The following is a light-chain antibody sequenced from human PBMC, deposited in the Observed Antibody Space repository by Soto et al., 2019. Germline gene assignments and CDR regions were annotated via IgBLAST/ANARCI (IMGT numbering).Light chain of an antibody. CDR1: QRVSGY. J-gene: IGKJ5*01. V-gene: IGKV3-11*01. CDR2: DAS. Sequence: ELGLTQSPRTRSLSGGGRDTRSCRASQRVSGYLAWYQQKPGQATRLLIYDASHRATGIPVRFCGSGSESDVTLLLSSLAPEDVAVYYGEPRSSPVTFGQGTRLEIK. CDR3: EPRSSPVT.